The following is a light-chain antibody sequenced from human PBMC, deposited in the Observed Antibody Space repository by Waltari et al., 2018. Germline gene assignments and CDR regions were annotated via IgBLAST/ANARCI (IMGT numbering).Light chain of an antibody. Sequence: DIQITQFPTSLSASVEDRVTITCRASQTITNYLNWYQQKSGKAPRLLIYGASNLQGGVPARFRGSGSWTDFTLTISNRQPEDFATYYCQQTYITPRTFGQGTKVEIK. CDR3: QQTYITPRT. CDR2: GAS. J-gene: IGKJ1*01. CDR1: QTITNY. V-gene: IGKV1-39*01.